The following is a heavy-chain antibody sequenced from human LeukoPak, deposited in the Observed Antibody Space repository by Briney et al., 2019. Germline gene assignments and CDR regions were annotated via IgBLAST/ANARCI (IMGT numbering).Heavy chain of an antibody. CDR2: IYYSGST. CDR3: ARRLQGVSIYGLDFDY. V-gene: IGHV4-39*01. J-gene: IGHJ4*02. CDR1: GGSISSSSYY. D-gene: IGHD3-10*01. Sequence: SETLSLTCTVSGGSISSSSYYWGWIRQPPGKGLEWIGSIYYSGSTYYNPSLKSRVTISVDTSKHQFSLRLSSVTAADTAVYYCARRLQGVSIYGLDFDYWGQGTLVTVSS.